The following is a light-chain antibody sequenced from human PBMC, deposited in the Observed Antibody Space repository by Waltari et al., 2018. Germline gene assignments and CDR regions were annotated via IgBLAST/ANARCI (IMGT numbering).Light chain of an antibody. J-gene: IGLJ3*02. CDR3: WSYVRNVTGV. CDR2: EDR. V-gene: IGLV2-23*01. Sequence: WYQPHPGEGAKLMLDEDRTRPARVLKRLSGIETGNAAARTIAGIQAEDEADYYCWSYVRNVTGVFGGGTKLTVL.